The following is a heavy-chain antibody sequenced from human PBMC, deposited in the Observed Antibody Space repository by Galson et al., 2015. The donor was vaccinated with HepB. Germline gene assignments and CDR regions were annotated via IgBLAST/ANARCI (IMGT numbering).Heavy chain of an antibody. V-gene: IGHV1-69*13. CDR3: ARWGYYYDSSGYSKKGDY. CDR1: GGTFSSYA. J-gene: IGHJ4*02. Sequence: SVKVSCKASGGTFSSYAISWVRQAPGQGLEWMGGIIPIFGTANYAQKFQGRVTITADESTSTAYMELSSLRSEDTAVYYCARWGYYYDSSGYSKKGDYWGQGTLVTVSS. D-gene: IGHD3-22*01. CDR2: IIPIFGTA.